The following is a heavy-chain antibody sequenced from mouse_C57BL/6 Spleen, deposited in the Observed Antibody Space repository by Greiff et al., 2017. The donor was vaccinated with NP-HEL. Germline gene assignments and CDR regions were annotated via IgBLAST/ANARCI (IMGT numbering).Heavy chain of an antibody. J-gene: IGHJ2*01. CDR2: IYPGSGST. V-gene: IGHV1-55*01. D-gene: IGHD2-4*01. CDR1: GYTFTSYW. Sequence: QVQLKQPGAELVKPGASVKMSCKASGYTFTSYWITWVKQRPGPGLEWIGDIYPGSGSTNYNEKFKSKATLTVDTSSSTAYMQLISLTSEDSAVYYCASYYDDDSLYLDYWGQGTTLTVAS. CDR3: ASYYDDDSLYLDY.